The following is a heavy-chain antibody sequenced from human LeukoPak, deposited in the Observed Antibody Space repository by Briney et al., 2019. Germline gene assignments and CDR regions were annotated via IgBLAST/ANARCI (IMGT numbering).Heavy chain of an antibody. CDR2: IYYSGST. Sequence: SETLSLTCTVSGGSISSYYWSWIRQPPGKGLEWIGYIYYSGSTNYNPSLKSRVTISVDTSKNQFSLKLNSVTAAAVYYCARGVPLLFRAFDIWGQGTMVTVSS. CDR3: ARGVPLLFRAFDI. J-gene: IGHJ3*02. V-gene: IGHV4-59*12. D-gene: IGHD3-10*01. CDR1: GGSISSYY.